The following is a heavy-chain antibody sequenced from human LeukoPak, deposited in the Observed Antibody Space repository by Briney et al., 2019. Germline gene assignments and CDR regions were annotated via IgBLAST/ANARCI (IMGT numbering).Heavy chain of an antibody. D-gene: IGHD3-22*01. CDR2: ISSSSSTI. CDR1: GFTFSSYS. Sequence: LPGGSLRLSCAASGFTFSSYSMNWVRQAPGKGLEWVSYISSSSSTIYYADSVKGRFTISRDNAKNSLYLQMNSLRAEDTAVYYCARGTRDLIVLAFHPDYWGQGTLVTVSS. J-gene: IGHJ4*02. V-gene: IGHV3-48*01. CDR3: ARGTRDLIVLAFHPDY.